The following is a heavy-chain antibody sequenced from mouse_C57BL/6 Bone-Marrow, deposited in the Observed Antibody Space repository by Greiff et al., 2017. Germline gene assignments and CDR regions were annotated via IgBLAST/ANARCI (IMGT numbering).Heavy chain of an antibody. J-gene: IGHJ2*01. V-gene: IGHV1-22*01. CDR1: GYTFTDYN. Sequence: EVKLQQSGPELVKPGASVKMSCKASGYTFTDYNMHWVKQSHGKSLEWIGYINPNNGGTSYNQKFKGKATLTVNKSSSTAYMELRSLTSEDSAVYYCARTSMITRYYFDYWGQGTTLTVSS. CDR2: INPNNGGT. CDR3: ARTSMITRYYFDY. D-gene: IGHD2-4*01.